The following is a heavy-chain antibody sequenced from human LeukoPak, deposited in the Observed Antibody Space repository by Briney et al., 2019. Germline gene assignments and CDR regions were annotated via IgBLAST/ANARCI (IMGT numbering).Heavy chain of an antibody. Sequence: GGSLRLSCAASGFTFSSYGMHWVRQAPGKGLEWVAVISYDGSNKYYADSVRGRFTISRGNSKNTLYLQMNSLRAEDTAVYYCARGTSPYYYYYYMDVWGKGTTVTVSS. CDR3: ARGTSPYYYYYYMDV. V-gene: IGHV3-30*03. CDR1: GFTFSSYG. D-gene: IGHD2-8*01. CDR2: ISYDGSNK. J-gene: IGHJ6*03.